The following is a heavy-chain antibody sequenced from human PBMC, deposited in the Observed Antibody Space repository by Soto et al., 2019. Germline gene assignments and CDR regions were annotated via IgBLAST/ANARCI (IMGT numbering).Heavy chain of an antibody. V-gene: IGHV4-4*07. J-gene: IGHJ5*02. CDR1: GASLIGYY. D-gene: IGHD1-1*01. CDR2: IYATGST. CDR3: VRDGTKNLRDRFDP. Sequence: PSETLSLTCNVSGASLIGYYCIFIRHPPVKGLEWIGRIYATGSTDYNPSLKSRITMSVDMTKKQFSLTLRSVTAADTAIYYCVRDGTKNLRDRFDPWGRGILVTVSS.